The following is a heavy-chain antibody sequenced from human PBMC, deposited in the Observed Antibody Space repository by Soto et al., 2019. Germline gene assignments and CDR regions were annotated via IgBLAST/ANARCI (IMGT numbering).Heavy chain of an antibody. J-gene: IGHJ3*02. V-gene: IGHV1-18*01. D-gene: IGHD4-17*01. CDR1: GYTFTSYG. CDR3: ARDRMPTGTPKAFDI. CDR2: ISAYNGNT. Sequence: ASVKVSCKASGYTFTSYGISWVRQAPGQGLEWMGWISAYNGNTDYAQELQGRVTMTTDTSTSTAYMELRSLRSDDTAVYYCARDRMPTGTPKAFDIWGQGTMVTVS.